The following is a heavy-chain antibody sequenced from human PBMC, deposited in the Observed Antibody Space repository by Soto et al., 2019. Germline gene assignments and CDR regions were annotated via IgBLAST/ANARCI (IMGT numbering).Heavy chain of an antibody. J-gene: IGHJ4*02. CDR2: ISADTGNI. D-gene: IGHD3-10*01. CDR1: GYSFSSFS. CDR3: ARWRGALDY. V-gene: IGHV1-3*01. Sequence: ASVKVSCKTSGYSFSSFSLHWVRQAPGQRLEWMGWISADTGNIQYSQSFQGRVTITRDAPASTAYLELGSLTSEDTAIYYCARWRGALDYWGQGTLVTVSS.